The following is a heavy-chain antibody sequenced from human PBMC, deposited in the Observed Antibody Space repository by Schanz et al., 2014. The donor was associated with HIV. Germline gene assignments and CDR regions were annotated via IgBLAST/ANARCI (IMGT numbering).Heavy chain of an antibody. V-gene: IGHV1-8*02. D-gene: IGHD4-4*01. CDR1: GYSFTSYD. CDR3: AREKTTLNWFDS. CDR2: VNPKSGNT. J-gene: IGHJ5*01. Sequence: QVQLMQSGAEVKEPGASVKVSCKASGYSFTSYDINWVRQATGQGLEWMGWVNPKSGNTGYAQKFQGRVTMTRDTSTTTAYMELRSLRSDDTAVYYCAREKTTLNWFDSWGQGTLVTVSS.